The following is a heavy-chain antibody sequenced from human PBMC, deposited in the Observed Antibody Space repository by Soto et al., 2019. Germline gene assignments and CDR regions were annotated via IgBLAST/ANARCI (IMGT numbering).Heavy chain of an antibody. Sequence: EVQLVESGGGLVKPGGSLRLSCAASGFTFSSYTASGFTFSSYTMNWVRQAPGQGLEWVSSISSSSSYIYYADSVKGRFTISRDNAKNSLYLQMNSLRAEDTAVYYCARDLAAATSYGMDVWGQGTTVTVSS. J-gene: IGHJ6*02. V-gene: IGHV3-21*01. D-gene: IGHD6-13*01. CDR1: GFTFSSYT. CDR3: ARDLAAATSYGMDV. CDR2: ISSSSSYI.